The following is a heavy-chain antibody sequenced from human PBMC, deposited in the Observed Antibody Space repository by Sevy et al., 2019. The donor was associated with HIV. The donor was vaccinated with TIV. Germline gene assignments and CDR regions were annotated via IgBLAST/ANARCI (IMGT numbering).Heavy chain of an antibody. V-gene: IGHV3-30*09. J-gene: IGHJ1*01. CDR2: VSYDGSNT. CDR1: GFTFRSFS. CDR3: ALERLSSDVAEYFQN. Sequence: GGSLRLSCAASGFTFRSFSMHWVRQAPGKWLEWVTTVSYDGSNTYYANSVKGRFAVFRDNSRNFLNLQMNHLRPEDTAVYYCALERLSSDVAEYFQNWGQGTPVTVSS. D-gene: IGHD1-1*01.